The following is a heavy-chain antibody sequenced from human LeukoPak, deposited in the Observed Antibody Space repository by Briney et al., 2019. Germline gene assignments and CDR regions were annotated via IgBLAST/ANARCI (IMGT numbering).Heavy chain of an antibody. Sequence: PSETLSLTCTVSGGSISSYYWSWIRQPPGKGLEWIGYIYYSGSTNYNPSLKSRVAISVDTSKNQFSLKLSSVTAADTAVYYCARVAASHTIFGVVTLNYYYYYMDVWGKGTTVTVSS. D-gene: IGHD3-3*01. J-gene: IGHJ6*03. V-gene: IGHV4-59*01. CDR1: GGSISSYY. CDR2: IYYSGST. CDR3: ARVAASHTIFGVVTLNYYYYYMDV.